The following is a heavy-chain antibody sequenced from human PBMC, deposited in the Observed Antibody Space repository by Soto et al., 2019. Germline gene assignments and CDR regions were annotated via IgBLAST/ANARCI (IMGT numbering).Heavy chain of an antibody. CDR2: IFPSDSDT. CDR1: GYGFTSYG. V-gene: IGHV5-51*03. Sequence: PGEYLTVYCLTSGYGFTSYGIAWVRPIPGKGLEWMGIIFPSDSDTRYSPSFQGQVTISADRSTSTVFLQWASLKASDTAVYFCARKDKSGYFNWFDPWGQGTLVTVS. J-gene: IGHJ5*02. D-gene: IGHD3-22*01. CDR3: ARKDKSGYFNWFDP.